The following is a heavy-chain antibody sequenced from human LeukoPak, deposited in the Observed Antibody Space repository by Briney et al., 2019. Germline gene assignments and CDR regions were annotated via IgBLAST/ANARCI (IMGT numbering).Heavy chain of an antibody. V-gene: IGHV1-69*06. CDR2: IIPLFGTP. J-gene: IGHJ6*04. D-gene: IGHD2-15*01. CDR3: ASATLRCSGGSCYEMDV. Sequence: ASVKVSCKDSGGTFRSYTSSWVRQAPGQGLDWMGGIIPLFGTPDYEQKFQDRLTITADKSTSTAYMELSSVRSEDTAVYYCASATLRCSGGSCYEMDVWGKGTTVTVSS. CDR1: GGTFRSYT.